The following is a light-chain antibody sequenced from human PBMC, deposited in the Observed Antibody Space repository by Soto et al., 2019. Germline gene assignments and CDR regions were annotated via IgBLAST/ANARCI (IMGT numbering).Light chain of an antibody. CDR3: QHYNSYSEA. CDR1: QSVSSSY. J-gene: IGKJ1*01. Sequence: EIELIQSPATLSLSTGERATLSCRASQSVSSSYLAWYQQKPGQAPRLLIYGASSRATGIPARFSGSGSGTEFTLTISSLQPDDFATYYCQHYNSYSEAFGQGTKVDIK. CDR2: GAS. V-gene: IGKV3-20*02.